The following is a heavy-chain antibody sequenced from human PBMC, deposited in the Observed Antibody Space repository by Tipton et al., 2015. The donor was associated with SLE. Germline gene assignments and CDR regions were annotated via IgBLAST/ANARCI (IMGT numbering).Heavy chain of an antibody. CDR3: ATLEIPAGRSTFDV. D-gene: IGHD2-2*01. V-gene: IGHV4-39*07. J-gene: IGHJ3*01. Sequence: TLSLTCTVSGGSIGSSRYYWGWIRQPPGKGLEWIGTTHYSGSTFRTPSLKSRVTISLDTSKNQLSLKLSSVTAADTAVYYCATLEIPAGRSTFDVWGQGTMVTVSS. CDR2: THYSGST. CDR1: GGSIGSSRYY.